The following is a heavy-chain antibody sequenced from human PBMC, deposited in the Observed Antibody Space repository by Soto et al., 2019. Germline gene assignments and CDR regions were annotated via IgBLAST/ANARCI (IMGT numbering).Heavy chain of an antibody. D-gene: IGHD2-21*02. V-gene: IGHV3-33*06. Sequence: GGSLRLSCAASGFTFSIYGMQWVRHAPGKGLEWVAVIWYNGSDKKYADSVKGRFTISRDNSEKTLYLQMNSLRAEDTAVYYCAKDYGDWTGLYYYGMDVWGQGTTVTVSS. CDR2: IWYNGSDK. J-gene: IGHJ6*02. CDR3: AKDYGDWTGLYYYGMDV. CDR1: GFTFSIYG.